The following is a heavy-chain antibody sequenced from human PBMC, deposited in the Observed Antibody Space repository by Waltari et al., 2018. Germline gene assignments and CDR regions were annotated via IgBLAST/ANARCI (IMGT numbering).Heavy chain of an antibody. V-gene: IGHV3-21*01. CDR3: ARWGEDAVTRDAFDI. D-gene: IGHD3-16*01. Sequence: EVQLVESGGGLVKPGGSLRLSCAASGFTFSSYSMNWVRQAPGKGLEWVSSISSSSSYIYYADSVKGRFTISRDNAKNSLYLQMNSLRAEDTAVYYCARWGEDAVTRDAFDIWGQGTMVTVSS. CDR2: ISSSSSYI. CDR1: GFTFSSYS. J-gene: IGHJ3*02.